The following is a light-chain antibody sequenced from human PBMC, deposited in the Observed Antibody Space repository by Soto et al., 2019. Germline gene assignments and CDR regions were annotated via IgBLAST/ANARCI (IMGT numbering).Light chain of an antibody. V-gene: IGKV3-20*01. CDR2: GAS. J-gene: IGKJ4*01. CDR3: QQYGSSPPLT. Sequence: EIVLTQSPGTLSLSPGETATLSCRASQSVSSHLAWYQRKPGQAPRLLIYGASSRATGIPDRFSGSGSGTDFTLTISRLEPEDFAVYYCQQYGSSPPLTFGGGTKVDIK. CDR1: QSVSSH.